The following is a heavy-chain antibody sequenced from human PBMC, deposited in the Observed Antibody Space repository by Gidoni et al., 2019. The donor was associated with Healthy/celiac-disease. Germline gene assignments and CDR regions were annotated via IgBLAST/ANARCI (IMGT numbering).Heavy chain of an antibody. Sequence: QVQLQQWGAGLLKPSETLSLTCAVYGGSFSGYYWSWIRQPPGKGLEWIGEINHSGSTNYNPSLKSRVTISVDTSKNQFSLKLSSVTAADTAVYYCAREDIVVVVAAGKFGDDYYYYMDVWGKGTTVTVSS. D-gene: IGHD2-15*01. CDR2: INHSGST. V-gene: IGHV4-34*01. CDR1: GGSFSGYY. CDR3: AREDIVVVVAAGKFGDDYYYYMDV. J-gene: IGHJ6*03.